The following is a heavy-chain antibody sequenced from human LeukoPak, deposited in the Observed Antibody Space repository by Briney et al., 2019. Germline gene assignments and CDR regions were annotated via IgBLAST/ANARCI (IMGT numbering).Heavy chain of an antibody. Sequence: GTSLRLSCAASGFTFRNYGMHWVRQAPGKGLEWVASIRTDRGVKYHADSVQGRFSISRDNSKNTLYLQMDSLRAEDTALYYCARIGYSTSWANFDYWGQGTLVTVSS. D-gene: IGHD6-13*01. CDR3: ARIGYSTSWANFDY. CDR2: IRTDRGVK. V-gene: IGHV3-33*01. CDR1: GFTFRNYG. J-gene: IGHJ4*02.